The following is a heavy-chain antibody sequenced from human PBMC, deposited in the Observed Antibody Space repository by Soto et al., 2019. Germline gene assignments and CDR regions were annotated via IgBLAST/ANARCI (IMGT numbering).Heavy chain of an antibody. D-gene: IGHD2-2*01. V-gene: IGHV3-15*01. J-gene: IGHJ6*02. CDR2: IKSQGDGGTR. CDR1: GFSFRNAW. Sequence: LRRSCAASGFSFRNAWMSWVRQAPGKGLEWVGHIKSQGDGGTRDYAAPVKGRFTISRDDSKNTLFLQMNSLKNEDTAVYFCTTDLQAYCDGTTCYAGNYYYDDMDVWGQGTTVTVSS. CDR3: TTDLQAYCDGTTCYAGNYYYDDMDV.